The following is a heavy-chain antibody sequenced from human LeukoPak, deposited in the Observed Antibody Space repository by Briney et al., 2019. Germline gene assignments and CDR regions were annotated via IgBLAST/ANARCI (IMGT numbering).Heavy chain of an antibody. CDR1: GYTFTGYY. Sequence: ASVKVSCKASGYTFTGYYMHWVRQAPGQGLEWMGWSNPNSGGTNYAQKFQGRVTMTRDTSISTAYMELSRLRSDDTAVYYCASPGYCSGGSCPPSYWGQGTLVTVSS. J-gene: IGHJ4*02. CDR2: SNPNSGGT. CDR3: ASPGYCSGGSCPPSY. V-gene: IGHV1-2*02. D-gene: IGHD2-15*01.